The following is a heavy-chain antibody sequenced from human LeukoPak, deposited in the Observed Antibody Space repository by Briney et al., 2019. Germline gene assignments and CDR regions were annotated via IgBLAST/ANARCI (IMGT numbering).Heavy chain of an antibody. D-gene: IGHD1-1*01. Sequence: GGSLRLSCASSGFTFSNYAMTWVRQAPGTGLEWVSTLSGSGGGTYYADTVKGRFTISRDNSKNTLYLQVNSLRAEDTAIYYCARRNWFDYWGQGTLVTVSS. J-gene: IGHJ4*02. CDR2: LSGSGGGT. CDR1: GFTFSNYA. V-gene: IGHV3-23*01. CDR3: ARRNWFDY.